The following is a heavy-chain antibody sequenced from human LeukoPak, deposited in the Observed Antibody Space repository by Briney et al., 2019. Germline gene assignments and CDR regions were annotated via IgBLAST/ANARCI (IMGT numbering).Heavy chain of an antibody. J-gene: IGHJ6*02. CDR2: IYYTGTT. CDR3: ARGYDIDV. Sequence: PSETLSLICTVSGGSISNYYWSWIRQPPGKALEWIGYIYYTGTTKYNPSLKSRATISLDTSKNQFSLKLTSVTAADTALFFCARGYDIDVWGQGTTVTVSS. CDR1: GGSISNYY. V-gene: IGHV4-59*01.